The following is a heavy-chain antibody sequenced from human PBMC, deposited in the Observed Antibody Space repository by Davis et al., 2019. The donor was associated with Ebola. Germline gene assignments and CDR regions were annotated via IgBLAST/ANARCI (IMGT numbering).Heavy chain of an antibody. D-gene: IGHD4-17*01. CDR3: TSFYGDQDY. CDR2: IRSKANSYAT. J-gene: IGHJ4*02. CDR1: GFTFSGSA. Sequence: LSLTCAASGFTFSGSAMHWVRQASGKGLEWVGRIRSKANSYATAYAASVKGRFTISRDDSKNTAYLQMNSLKTEDTAVYYCTSFYGDQDYWGQGTLVTVSS. V-gene: IGHV3-73*01.